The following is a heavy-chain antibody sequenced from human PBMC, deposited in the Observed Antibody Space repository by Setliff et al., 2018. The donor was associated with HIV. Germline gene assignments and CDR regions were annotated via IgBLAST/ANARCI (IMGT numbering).Heavy chain of an antibody. Sequence: SETLSLTCTLSGASISSHYWSWIRQAPGKGLEWVGSVDFRGNSSANPSLKSRLMISVDTSKNRLSLKLTSVTAADTAVYFCARAGYNLWSGYDALDVWGQGTLVTVSS. CDR1: GASISSHY. V-gene: IGHV4-59*11. D-gene: IGHD3-3*01. CDR2: VDFRGNS. J-gene: IGHJ3*01. CDR3: ARAGYNLWSGYDALDV.